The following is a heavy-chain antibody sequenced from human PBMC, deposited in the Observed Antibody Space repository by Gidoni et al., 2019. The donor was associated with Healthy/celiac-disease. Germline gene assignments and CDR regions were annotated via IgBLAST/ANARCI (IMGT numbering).Heavy chain of an antibody. CDR2: IIPILGIA. V-gene: IGHV1-69*04. CDR3: ARDEGWELPSPHVI. J-gene: IGHJ4*02. D-gene: IGHD1-26*01. CDR1: GGTFSSYA. Sequence: QVQLVQSGAEVKKPGSSVKVSCKASGGTFSSYAISWVRQAPGQGLEWMGRIIPILGIANYAQKFQGRVTITADKSTSTAYMELSSLRSEDTAVYYCARDEGWELPSPHVIWGQGTLVTVSS.